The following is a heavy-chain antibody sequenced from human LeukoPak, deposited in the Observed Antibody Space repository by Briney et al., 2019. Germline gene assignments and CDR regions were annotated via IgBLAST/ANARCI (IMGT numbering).Heavy chain of an antibody. CDR2: ISSSSSTI. Sequence: GGSLRLSCAASGFTFSSYSMNWVRQAPGKGLEWVSYISSSSSTIYYADSVKGRFTISRDNAKNSLYLQMNSLRAEDTAVYYCARVAQHRYYYDSSAYQYYFDYWGQGTLITVSS. CDR1: GFTFSSYS. V-gene: IGHV3-48*01. J-gene: IGHJ4*02. CDR3: ARVAQHRYYYDSSAYQYYFDY. D-gene: IGHD3-22*01.